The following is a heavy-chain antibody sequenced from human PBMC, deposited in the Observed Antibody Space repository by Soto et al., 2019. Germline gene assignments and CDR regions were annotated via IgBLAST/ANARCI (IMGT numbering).Heavy chain of an antibody. CDR2: IYHSGTT. CDR1: GYSINSGYY. D-gene: IGHD2-21*01. CDR3: ARDLWVPYYFDF. J-gene: IGHJ4*02. V-gene: IGHV4-38-2*02. Sequence: SETLSLTCAFSGYSINSGYYWGWIRQPPGKGLEWIGSIYHSGTTQYNPALKSRVTISVDTSKNQFSLKLRSVTAADTAVYYCARDLWVPYYFDFWGQGTLVTVSS.